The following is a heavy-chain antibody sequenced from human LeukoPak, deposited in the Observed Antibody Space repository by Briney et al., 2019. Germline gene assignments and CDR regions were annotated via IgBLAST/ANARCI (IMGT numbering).Heavy chain of an antibody. D-gene: IGHD5-18*01. CDR3: ARRGAGYGNPIDY. J-gene: IGHJ4*02. CDR2: ISSSGSTI. Sequence: PGGSLRLSCAASGFTFSSYEMNWVRQAPGKGLEWVSYISSSGSTIYYADSVKGRFTVSRDNAKNSLYLQMNSLRAEDTAVYYCARRGAGYGNPIDYWGQGTLATVSS. CDR1: GFTFSSYE. V-gene: IGHV3-48*03.